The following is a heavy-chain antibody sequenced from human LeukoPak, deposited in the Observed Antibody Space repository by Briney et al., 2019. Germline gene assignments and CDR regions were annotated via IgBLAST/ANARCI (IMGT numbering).Heavy chain of an antibody. CDR3: ARHRVGQLWRSYYFDY. CDR1: GXSISSYY. D-gene: IGHD5-18*01. CDR2: IYYSGST. V-gene: IGHV4-59*08. Sequence: KPSETLSLTCTVSGXSISSYYWSWIRQPPGKGLEWIGYIYYSGSTNYNPSLKSRVTISVDTSKNQFSLKLSSVTAADTAVYYCARHRVGQLWRSYYFDYWGQGTLVTVSS. J-gene: IGHJ4*02.